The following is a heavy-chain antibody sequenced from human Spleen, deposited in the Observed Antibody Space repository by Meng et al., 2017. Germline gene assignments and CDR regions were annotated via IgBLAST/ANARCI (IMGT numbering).Heavy chain of an antibody. Sequence: GGSLRLSCAASGFSFSTYAMSWVRQAPGKGLEWVSAMSGSGDFIYCADSVKGRFTISRDNSKHTLYVQMNSLRAEDTAVYYCAKESGTRKENYFDYWGQGTLVTVSS. CDR2: MSGSGDFI. J-gene: IGHJ4*01. CDR1: GFSFSTYA. CDR3: AKESGTRKENYFDY. V-gene: IGHV3-23*01. D-gene: IGHD1-14*01.